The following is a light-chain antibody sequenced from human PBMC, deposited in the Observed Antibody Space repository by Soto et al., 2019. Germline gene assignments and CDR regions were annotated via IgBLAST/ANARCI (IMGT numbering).Light chain of an antibody. Sequence: DIVMTQSPLSLSVTPGEPASISCRSSQSLLHSNGYNYLDWYLQKPGQSPQLLIYDVSNRATGIPARFSGSGSGTDFSLTISSLEPEDFAVYYCQQRSHWPRTFGQGTKVDIK. CDR2: DVS. CDR3: QQRSHWPRT. J-gene: IGKJ1*01. CDR1: QSLLHSNGYNY. V-gene: IGKV2-28*01.